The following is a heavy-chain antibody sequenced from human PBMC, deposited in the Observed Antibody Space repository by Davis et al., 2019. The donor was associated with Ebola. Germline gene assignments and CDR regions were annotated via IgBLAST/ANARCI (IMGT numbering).Heavy chain of an antibody. Sequence: GESLKISCAASGFTFSSRAMHWVRQAPGKGLEWVAVISYDGDNKYYADSVKGRFTISRDNFMRTMFLQMSSLRDEDTAVYYCARDLVPWLAGSEDFYGMDVWGRGTTVTVSS. D-gene: IGHD6-19*01. V-gene: IGHV3-30*04. CDR2: ISYDGDNK. CDR3: ARDLVPWLAGSEDFYGMDV. J-gene: IGHJ6*02. CDR1: GFTFSSRA.